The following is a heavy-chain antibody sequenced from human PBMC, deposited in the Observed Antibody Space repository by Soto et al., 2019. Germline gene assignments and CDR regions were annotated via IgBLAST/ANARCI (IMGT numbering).Heavy chain of an antibody. Sequence: SETLSLTCTVSGGSISSGDYYWSWIRQPPGKGLEWIGYIYYSGSTYYNPSLKSRVTISVDTSKNRFSLKLGSVTAADTAVYYCARDRYYDNRGYYAYWSQGTLVTVSS. D-gene: IGHD3-22*01. CDR2: IYYSGST. J-gene: IGHJ4*02. CDR3: ARDRYYDNRGYYAY. V-gene: IGHV4-30-4*01. CDR1: GGSISSGDYY.